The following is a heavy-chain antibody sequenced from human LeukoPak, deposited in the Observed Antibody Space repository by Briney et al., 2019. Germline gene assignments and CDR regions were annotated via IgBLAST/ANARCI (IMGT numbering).Heavy chain of an antibody. CDR2: IYYSGST. J-gene: IGHJ4*02. D-gene: IGHD3-3*01. CDR1: GGSVSSGSYY. Sequence: SETLSLTCTVSGGSVSSGSYYWSWIRQPPGKGLEWIGYIYYSGSTNYNPSLKSRVTISVDTSKNQFSLKLSSVTAADTAVYYCARAYWSGYYLDYWGQGTLVTVSS. CDR3: ARAYWSGYYLDY. V-gene: IGHV4-61*01.